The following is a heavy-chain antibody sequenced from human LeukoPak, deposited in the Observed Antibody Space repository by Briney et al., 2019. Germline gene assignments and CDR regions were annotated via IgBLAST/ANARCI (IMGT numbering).Heavy chain of an antibody. Sequence: GGSLRLSCAASGFTFRSYWMHWVRQAPGKGRVWVSRINTDGSSTSYADSVKGRFTISRDNSRNTLYLQMNSLRAEDTAVYYCAKDRPHPSVEPTNFDYWGQGTLVTVSS. CDR2: INTDGSST. V-gene: IGHV3-74*01. CDR3: AKDRPHPSVEPTNFDY. J-gene: IGHJ4*02. D-gene: IGHD5/OR15-5a*01. CDR1: GFTFRSYW.